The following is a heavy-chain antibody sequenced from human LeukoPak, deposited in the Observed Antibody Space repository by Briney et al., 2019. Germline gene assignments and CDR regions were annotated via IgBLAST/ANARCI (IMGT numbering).Heavy chain of an antibody. V-gene: IGHV3-7*03. D-gene: IGHD2-2*01. CDR2: IKQDGSEK. CDR1: GFPFSSYS. J-gene: IGHJ5*02. CDR3: ARIRYQLLRDNWFDP. Sequence: GGSLRLSCAASGFPFSSYSMTWVRQAPGKGLEWVANIKQDGSEKYYVDSVKGRFTISRDNAKNSLYLQMNSLRAEDTAVYYCARIRYQLLRDNWFDPWGQGTLVTVSS.